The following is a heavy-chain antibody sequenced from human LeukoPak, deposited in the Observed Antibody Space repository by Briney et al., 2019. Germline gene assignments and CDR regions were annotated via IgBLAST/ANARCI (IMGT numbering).Heavy chain of an antibody. Sequence: SETLSLTCTVSGGSISSYRWIWIRQPAGKGLEWIGRINSNGDTVYNPSLKSRATMSLDMTNNQFSLKLSSVTAADTAVYYCARDRGLDGSDQLDSWGPGTLVTVSS. CDR3: ARDRGLDGSDQLDS. V-gene: IGHV4-4*07. D-gene: IGHD3-10*01. CDR2: INSNGDT. CDR1: GGSISSYR. J-gene: IGHJ5*01.